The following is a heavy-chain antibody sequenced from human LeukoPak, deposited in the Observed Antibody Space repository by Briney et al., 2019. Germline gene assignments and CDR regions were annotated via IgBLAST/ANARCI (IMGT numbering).Heavy chain of an antibody. D-gene: IGHD3-10*01. CDR2: IYRGGST. V-gene: IGHV3-53*01. J-gene: IGHJ4*02. CDR1: GFNVSSNY. Sequence: GGSLRPSCAASGFNVSSNYMSWVRQAPGKGLEWVSVIYRGGSTYYADSVKGRFTLARDNSKHTLYLQMNSLRAEDTAVYYCARIRGGLYIDYWGQGTLVTVSS. CDR3: ARIRGGLYIDY.